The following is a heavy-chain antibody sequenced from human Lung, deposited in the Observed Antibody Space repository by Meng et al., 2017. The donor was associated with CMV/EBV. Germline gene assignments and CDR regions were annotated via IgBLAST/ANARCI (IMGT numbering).Heavy chain of an antibody. CDR2: IDTGGST. V-gene: IGHV3-66*02. CDR3: ARSIGYCSSISCYPEDSGYYYYGMAV. D-gene: IGHD2-2*03. Sequence: GSXRLSCAASGFTVSRNYMNWVRQAPGKGLEWVSLIDTGGSTYYADSVKGRITISRDNSKNTLYFEMNSLRVEDTAVYYCARSIGYCSSISCYPEDSGYYYYGMAVXGQGXTVTVSS. J-gene: IGHJ6*02. CDR1: GFTVSRNY.